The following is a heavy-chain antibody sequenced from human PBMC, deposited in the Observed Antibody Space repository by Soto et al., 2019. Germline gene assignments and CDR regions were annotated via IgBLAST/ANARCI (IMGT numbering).Heavy chain of an antibody. CDR2: IYPGDSDT. Sequence: GESLKISWKAFGYTFTTYWSGWVRQMPGKGLEWMGVIYPGDSDTRYSPSFQGQVTISADKSINTAYLQWSTLKASDSAMYYCARQDGGMDVWGQGTTVTVSS. V-gene: IGHV5-51*01. J-gene: IGHJ6*02. CDR1: GYTFTTYW. CDR3: ARQDGGMDV.